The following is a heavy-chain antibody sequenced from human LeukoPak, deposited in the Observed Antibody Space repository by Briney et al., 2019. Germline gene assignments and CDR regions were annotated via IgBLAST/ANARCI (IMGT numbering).Heavy chain of an antibody. CDR1: AFTVSTNY. Sequence: GGSLRLACAASAFTVSTNYMSWVRQAPGKGLEWVSVIYSSGDTYYADSVKGRFTISRDNSKNMLYLQMNSLSVEDTAVYFCERDRYYYDSRRSEAFDIWGQGTMVTVSS. CDR2: IYSSGDT. CDR3: ERDRYYYDSRRSEAFDI. D-gene: IGHD3-22*01. V-gene: IGHV3-53*01. J-gene: IGHJ3*02.